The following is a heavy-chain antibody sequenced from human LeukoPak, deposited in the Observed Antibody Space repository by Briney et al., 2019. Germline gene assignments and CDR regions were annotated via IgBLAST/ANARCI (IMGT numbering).Heavy chain of an antibody. V-gene: IGHV4-59*01. CDR3: ARDFSPDFWSGYHGNWFDP. D-gene: IGHD3-3*01. CDR1: GGSISGYY. Sequence: SETLSLTCTVSGGSISGYYWSWIRQPPGKGLEWIGYIYYSGSTNYNPSLKSRVTISVDTSKNQFSLKPSSVTAADTAVYYCARDFSPDFWSGYHGNWFDPWGQGTLVTVSS. CDR2: IYYSGST. J-gene: IGHJ5*02.